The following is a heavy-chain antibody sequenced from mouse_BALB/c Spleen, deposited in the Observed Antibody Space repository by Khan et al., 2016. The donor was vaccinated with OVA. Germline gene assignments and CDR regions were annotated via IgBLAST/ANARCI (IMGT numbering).Heavy chain of an antibody. J-gene: IGHJ2*01. D-gene: IGHD1-1*01. CDR3: ARGNYYGYYFDY. CDR1: GYSITSNYA. V-gene: IGHV3-2*02. CDR2: ISYSDST. Sequence: EVQLQESGPGLVKPSQSLSLTCPVTGYSITSNYAWNWIRQFPGNKLDWMGYISYSDSTSYNPSLKSRISITRDTSQNQFFLQLNSVTTEDTATYYCARGNYYGYYFDYWGQGTTLTVSS.